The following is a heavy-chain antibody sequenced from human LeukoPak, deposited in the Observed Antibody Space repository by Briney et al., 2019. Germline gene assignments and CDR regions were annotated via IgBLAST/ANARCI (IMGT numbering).Heavy chain of an antibody. D-gene: IGHD6-19*01. Sequence: ASVKVSCKASGYTFTGYYIHWVRQAPGQGPEWMGWINPNSGGTSSAQKFQGRVTMTRDTSISTAYMDLSSLRSDDTAVYYCARDDSGWYLHYWGQGTLVTVSS. CDR2: INPNSGGT. CDR1: GYTFTGYY. V-gene: IGHV1-2*02. CDR3: ARDDSGWYLHY. J-gene: IGHJ4*02.